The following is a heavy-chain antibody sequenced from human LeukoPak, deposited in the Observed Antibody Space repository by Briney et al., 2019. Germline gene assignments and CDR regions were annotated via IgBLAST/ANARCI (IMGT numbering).Heavy chain of an antibody. CDR3: ARDLYCSGGSCLYFDY. CDR1: GFTFSSYG. Sequence: GGSLRLSCAASGFTFSSYGMHWVRQAPGKGLEWVAVMYYDGISKYYADSVKGRFTISRDNSMNTLYLQMNSLRAEDTAVYFCARDLYCSGGSCLYFDYWGQGTLVTVSS. J-gene: IGHJ4*02. D-gene: IGHD2-15*01. V-gene: IGHV3-33*01. CDR2: MYYDGISK.